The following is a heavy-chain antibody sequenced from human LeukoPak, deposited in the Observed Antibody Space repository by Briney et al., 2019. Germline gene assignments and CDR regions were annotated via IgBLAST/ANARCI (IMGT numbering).Heavy chain of an antibody. J-gene: IGHJ6*03. CDR2: ISTDGNEK. D-gene: IGHD6-6*01. CDR1: GFSFSTYG. V-gene: IGHV3-30*03. Sequence: PGRSLRLSCAASGFSFSTYGMNWVRQAPGKGLEWVAVISTDGNEKYYAESVKGRFTISRDNSKNTLYLQMNSLRAEDTAVYYCARDAELYSSSYMDVWGKGTTVTVSS. CDR3: ARDAELYSSSYMDV.